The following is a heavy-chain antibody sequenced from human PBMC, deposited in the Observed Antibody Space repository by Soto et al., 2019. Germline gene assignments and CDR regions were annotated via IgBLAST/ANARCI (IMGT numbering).Heavy chain of an antibody. V-gene: IGHV5-51*01. CDR1: RYSFANYW. CDR2: TYPGDSDT. CDR3: ARLRYTGYGLDV. D-gene: IGHD3-16*02. Sequence: GESLKISCQASRYSFANYWIGWVRQMPGKGLEWMGITYPGDSDTIYSPSFQGQVTISADKSISTAYLQWSSLKASDTAMYYCARLRYTGYGLDVWGKGTTVTVSS. J-gene: IGHJ6*04.